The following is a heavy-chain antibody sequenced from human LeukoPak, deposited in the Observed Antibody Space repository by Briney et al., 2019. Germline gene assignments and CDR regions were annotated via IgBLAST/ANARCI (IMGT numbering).Heavy chain of an antibody. CDR1: GYTFTGYY. V-gene: IGHV1-2*02. J-gene: IGHJ4*02. CDR2: INPNSGGT. D-gene: IGHD3-22*01. CDR3: ARVVRYYYDSSGYYMGFDY. Sequence: GASVKVSCKASGYTFTGYYMHWVRQAPGQGLEWMGWINPNSGGTNYAQKFQGRVTMTRDTPISTAYMELSRLRSDDTAVYYCARVVRYYYDSSGYYMGFDYWGQGTLVTVSS.